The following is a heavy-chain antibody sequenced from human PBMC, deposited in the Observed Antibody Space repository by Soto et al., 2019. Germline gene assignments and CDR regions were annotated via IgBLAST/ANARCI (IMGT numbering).Heavy chain of an antibody. CDR1: GYTFTGYY. J-gene: IGHJ5*02. V-gene: IGHV1-2*04. Sequence: QVQLVQSGAEVKKPGASVKVSCKASGYTFTGYYMHWVRQAPGQGLEWMGWINPNSGGTNYPQKCQGWVTMTRDTSISTAYMELSRLRSDETAVYYCARGGGLYCSGGSCYSWFDPWGQGTLVTVSS. CDR2: INPNSGGT. CDR3: ARGGGLYCSGGSCYSWFDP. D-gene: IGHD2-15*01.